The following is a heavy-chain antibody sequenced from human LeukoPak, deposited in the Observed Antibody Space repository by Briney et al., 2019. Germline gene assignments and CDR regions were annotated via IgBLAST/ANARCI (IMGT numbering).Heavy chain of an antibody. J-gene: IGHJ5*02. CDR1: GGSISSYY. D-gene: IGHD6-13*01. Sequence: SETLSLTCTVSGGSISSYYWSWIRQPPGKGLEWIGYIYYSGSTNYNPSLKSRVTISIDTSKNQFSLKLSSVTAADTAVYYCASSIAAAGTFWFDPWGQGTLVTVSS. V-gene: IGHV4-59*08. CDR3: ASSIAAAGTFWFDP. CDR2: IYYSGST.